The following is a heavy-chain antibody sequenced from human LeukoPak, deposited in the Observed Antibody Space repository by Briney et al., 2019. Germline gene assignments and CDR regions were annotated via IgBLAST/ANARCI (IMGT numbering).Heavy chain of an antibody. CDR1: GFTFSDYY. D-gene: IGHD3-22*01. Sequence: GGSLRLSCAASGFTFSDYYMSWIRQAPGKGLEWVSYISSSGSIIYYADSVKGRFTISRDNAKNSLYLQMNSLRAEDTALYYCAKDMGPWDSSGNYNYWGQGTLVTVSS. CDR2: ISSSGSII. V-gene: IGHV3-11*01. CDR3: AKDMGPWDSSGNYNY. J-gene: IGHJ4*02.